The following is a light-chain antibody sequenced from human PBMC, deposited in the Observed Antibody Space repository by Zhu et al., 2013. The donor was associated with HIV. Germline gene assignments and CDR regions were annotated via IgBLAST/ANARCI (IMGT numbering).Light chain of an antibody. V-gene: IGKV3-15*01. CDR1: QSVSNK. J-gene: IGKJ1*01. Sequence: EIVLTQSPDTLSVSPGERATLSCRASQSVSNKLAWYQQKPGQAPRLLIYGASTRATGIPDRFSGSGSGTDFTLTISSLQSEDFAVYYCQQYNNWPPWTFGQGTKVEIK. CDR2: GAS. CDR3: QQYNNWPPWT.